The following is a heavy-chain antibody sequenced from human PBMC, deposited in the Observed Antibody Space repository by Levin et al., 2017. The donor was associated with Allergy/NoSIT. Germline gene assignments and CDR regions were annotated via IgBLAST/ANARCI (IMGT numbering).Heavy chain of an antibody. J-gene: IGHJ4*02. D-gene: IGHD3-16*01. V-gene: IGHV3-74*01. Sequence: PGESLKISCTASGFTLNTYRMHWVRQAPGKGLVWVSRISSDGSSADYADSVKGRFTISRDNSKNTLYLQMDSLRVEDTAVYYCTRDYLGLGVWGQGTLVTVSS. CDR1: GFTLNTYR. CDR2: ISSDGSSA. CDR3: TRDYLGLGV.